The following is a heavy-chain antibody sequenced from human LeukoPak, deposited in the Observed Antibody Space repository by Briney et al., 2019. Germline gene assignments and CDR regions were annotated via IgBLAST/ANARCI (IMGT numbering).Heavy chain of an antibody. CDR3: AKESWFGELLIDY. D-gene: IGHD3-10*01. J-gene: IGHJ4*02. V-gene: IGHV3-23*01. Sequence: PGGSLRLSCAASGFTFSSYAMNWVRQAPGKGLEWVSTISGSGDNTYYADSVKGRFTISRDNSKNTLYLQMNSLRAEDTAVYYCAKESWFGELLIDYWGQGTLVTVSS. CDR2: ISGSGDNT. CDR1: GFTFSSYA.